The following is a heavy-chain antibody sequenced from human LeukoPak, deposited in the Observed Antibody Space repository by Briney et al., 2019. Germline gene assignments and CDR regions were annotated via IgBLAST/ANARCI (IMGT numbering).Heavy chain of an antibody. V-gene: IGHV4-34*01. Sequence: SETLSLTCAVYGGSFSGYYWSWIRQPPGKGLEWIGEITHSGSTNYNPSLKSRVTISVDTSKNQFSLKLSSVTAADTAVYYCARTKYDFWSGYPVRYFDLWGRGTLVTVSS. J-gene: IGHJ2*01. CDR1: GGSFSGYY. CDR3: ARTKYDFWSGYPVRYFDL. D-gene: IGHD3-3*01. CDR2: ITHSGST.